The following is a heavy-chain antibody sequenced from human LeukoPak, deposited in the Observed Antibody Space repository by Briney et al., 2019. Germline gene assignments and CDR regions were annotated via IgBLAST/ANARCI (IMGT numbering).Heavy chain of an antibody. CDR3: AKSGDDSSQGLDV. J-gene: IGHJ6*04. V-gene: IGHV3-11*01. CDR1: GFPFSDYD. CDR2: ISSSDSRI. Sequence: GGSLRLSCAASGFPFSDYDMSWIRQAPGKGLEWVSYISSSDSRIYYADSVKDRFTISRDNTKNSLYLQMHSLRVEDTAVYYCAKSGDDSSQGLDVWGKGTTVTVSS. D-gene: IGHD3-22*01.